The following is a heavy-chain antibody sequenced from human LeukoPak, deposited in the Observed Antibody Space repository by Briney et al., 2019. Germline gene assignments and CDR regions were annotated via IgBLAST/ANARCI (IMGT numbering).Heavy chain of an antibody. Sequence: GGSLRLSCAASGFTVSSNYMSWVRQAPGKGLEWVSVIYSGGSTYYADSVKGRFTISRDNSKNTLYLQVNSLRAEDTAVYYCAREKIGCSSTSCRVNWYFDLWGRGTLVTVSS. CDR3: AREKIGCSSTSCRVNWYFDL. CDR2: IYSGGST. V-gene: IGHV3-53*01. CDR1: GFTVSSNY. D-gene: IGHD2-2*01. J-gene: IGHJ2*01.